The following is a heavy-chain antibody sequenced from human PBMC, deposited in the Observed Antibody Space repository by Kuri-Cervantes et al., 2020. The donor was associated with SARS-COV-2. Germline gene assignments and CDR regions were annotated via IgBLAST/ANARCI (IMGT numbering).Heavy chain of an antibody. Sequence: ASVKVSCKASGYTFTSYAMHWVRQAPGQRLEWMGWINAGNGNTKYSQKFQGRVTITRDTSASTAYMELSSLRPEDTAVYYCARASGDPQSSFDYWGQGTLVTVSS. CDR3: ARASGDPQSSFDY. V-gene: IGHV1-3*01. CDR2: INAGNGNT. CDR1: GYTFTSYA. J-gene: IGHJ4*02. D-gene: IGHD2-21*02.